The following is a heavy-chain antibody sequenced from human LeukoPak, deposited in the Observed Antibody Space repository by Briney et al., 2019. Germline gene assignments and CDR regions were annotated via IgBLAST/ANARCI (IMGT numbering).Heavy chain of an antibody. V-gene: IGHV4-4*07. Sequence: WIGRIYTSGSTNYNPSLKSRVTISVDTSKNQFSLKLSSVTAADTAVYYCARESGGAEYFRHWGQGTLVTVSS. CDR2: IYTSGST. J-gene: IGHJ1*01. D-gene: IGHD2-15*01. CDR3: ARESGGAEYFRH.